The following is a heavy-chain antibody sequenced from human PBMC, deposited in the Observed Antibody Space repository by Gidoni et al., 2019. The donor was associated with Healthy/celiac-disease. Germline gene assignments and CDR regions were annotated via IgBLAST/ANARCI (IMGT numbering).Heavy chain of an antibody. CDR3: ARILTGITIFGVGNWFDP. D-gene: IGHD3-3*01. CDR1: GFSLSNARMG. J-gene: IGHJ5*02. V-gene: IGHV2-26*01. CDR2: NFSNDEK. Sequence: QVTLKESGPVLVKPTETLTLTCTVSGFSLSNARMGVSWIRQPPGKALEWLAHNFSNDEKSYSTSLKSRLTISKDTSKSQVVLTMTNMDPVNTATYYCARILTGITIFGVGNWFDPWGQGTLVTVSS.